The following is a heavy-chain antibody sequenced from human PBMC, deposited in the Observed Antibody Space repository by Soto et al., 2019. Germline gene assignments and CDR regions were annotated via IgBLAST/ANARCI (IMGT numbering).Heavy chain of an antibody. CDR1: GFTFSSYA. CDR3: ARHFSGGAARAVHFDY. CDR2: ISGSGGST. D-gene: IGHD2-15*01. J-gene: IGHJ4*02. Sequence: EVQLLESGGGLVQPGGSLRLSCAASGFTFSSYAMSWVRQAPGKGLEWVSAISGSGGSTYYADSVKGRFTISRDNSKYRLYLQMNGLRAEDTALYYCARHFSGGAARAVHFDYWGQGTLLTVSS. V-gene: IGHV3-23*01.